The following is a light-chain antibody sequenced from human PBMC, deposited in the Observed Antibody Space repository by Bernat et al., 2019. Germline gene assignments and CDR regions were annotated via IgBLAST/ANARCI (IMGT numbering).Light chain of an antibody. CDR1: QNIDTY. CDR2: AAE. CDR3: QLSYSSLLLT. Sequence: DIQMTQSPSSLSASVGDRVTITCRASQNIDTYLNWYQQHPGKAPKLLIFAAETLESGVPSRFCGRGSGTDFTLTISSLQPEDSATYYCQLSYSSLLLTFGGGTKVE. V-gene: IGKV1-39*01. J-gene: IGKJ4*01.